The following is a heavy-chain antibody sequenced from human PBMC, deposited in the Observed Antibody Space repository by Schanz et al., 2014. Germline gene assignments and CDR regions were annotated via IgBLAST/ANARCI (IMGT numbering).Heavy chain of an antibody. Sequence: QLQLVESGGGVVQPGRSLRLSCAASGFTFSNHGMHWVRQSPGKGLEWVALIWYDGSNEYYADSVKGRFTISRDNSKNTLFLQMSSLRAEDTAVYYCARDGDFDYWGQGTLVTVSS. J-gene: IGHJ4*02. V-gene: IGHV3-33*01. CDR2: IWYDGSNE. CDR1: GFTFSNHG. CDR3: ARDGDFDY.